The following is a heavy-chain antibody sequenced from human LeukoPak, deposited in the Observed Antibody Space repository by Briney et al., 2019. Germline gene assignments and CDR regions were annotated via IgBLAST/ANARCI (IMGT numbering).Heavy chain of an antibody. Sequence: ASVKVSCKASGGTFSSYAISWVRQAPGQGLEWMGGIIPIFGTANYAQKFQGRVTITADESTSTAYMELSSLRSEDTAVYYCARQESVLHYDFWSGYFYYFDYWGQGTLVTVSS. CDR2: IIPIFGTA. CDR1: GGTFSSYA. CDR3: ARQESVLHYDFWSGYFYYFDY. D-gene: IGHD3-3*01. J-gene: IGHJ4*02. V-gene: IGHV1-69*01.